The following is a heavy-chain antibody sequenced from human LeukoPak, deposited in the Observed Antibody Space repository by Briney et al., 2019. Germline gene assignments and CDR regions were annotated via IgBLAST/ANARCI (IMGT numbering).Heavy chain of an antibody. J-gene: IGHJ4*02. Sequence: SETLSLTCAVYGGSFSGYYWSWIRQPPGKGLEWIGEINHSGSTNYNPSLKGRVTISVDTSKNQFSLKLSSVTAADTAVYYCARGSMRIQLWSPFDYWGQGTLVTVSS. CDR1: GGSFSGYY. CDR2: INHSGST. V-gene: IGHV4-34*01. CDR3: ARGSMRIQLWSPFDY. D-gene: IGHD5-18*01.